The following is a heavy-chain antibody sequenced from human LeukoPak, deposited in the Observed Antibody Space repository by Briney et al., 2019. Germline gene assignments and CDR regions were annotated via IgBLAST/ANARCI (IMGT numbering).Heavy chain of an antibody. J-gene: IGHJ4*02. CDR1: GYTFTSYD. D-gene: IGHD3-10*01. CDR2: MNPNSGNT. CDR3: ARTVSRITMVRGVMNFDY. V-gene: IGHV1-8*01. Sequence: GASVKVSCKASGYTFTSYDINWVRQATGQGLEWMGWMNPNSGNTGYAQKFQGRVTMTRTTSISTAYMELSSLRSEDTAVYHCARTVSRITMVRGVMNFDYWGQGTLVTVSS.